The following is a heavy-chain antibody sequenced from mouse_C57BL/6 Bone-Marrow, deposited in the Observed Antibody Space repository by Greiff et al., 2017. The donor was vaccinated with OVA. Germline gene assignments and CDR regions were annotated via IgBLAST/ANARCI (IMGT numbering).Heavy chain of an antibody. CDR1: GYTFTSSW. CDR2: INPSSGYT. V-gene: IGHV1-7*01. Sequence: VQLQQSGAELAKPGASVKLSCKASGYTFTSSWMHWVKQRPGPGLEWIGCINPSSGYTKYNQKFKDTATLTADTSSSTAYLQLSSLTYEDSAVYYSARRDYYYGSSSLAYGGQGTLVTVSA. J-gene: IGHJ3*01. CDR3: ARRDYYYGSSSLAY. D-gene: IGHD1-1*01.